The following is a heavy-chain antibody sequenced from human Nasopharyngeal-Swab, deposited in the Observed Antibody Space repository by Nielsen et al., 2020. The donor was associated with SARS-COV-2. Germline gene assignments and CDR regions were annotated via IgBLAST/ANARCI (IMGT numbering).Heavy chain of an antibody. D-gene: IGHD6-13*01. CDR1: GGSISSYY. V-gene: IGHV4-59*13. CDR2: IYYSGST. J-gene: IGHJ6*02. Sequence: SETLSLTCTVSGGSISSYYWSWIRQPPGKGLEWIGYIYYSGSTNYNPSLKSRVTISVDTSQNQFSLKLSSVPAADTAVYYCARSEKELVLDYYYYGMEGWGQGTTVTV. CDR3: ARSEKELVLDYYYYGMEG.